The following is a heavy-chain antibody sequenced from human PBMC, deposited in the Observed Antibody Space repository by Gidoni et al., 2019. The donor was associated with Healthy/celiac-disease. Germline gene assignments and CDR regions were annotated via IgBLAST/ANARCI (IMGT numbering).Heavy chain of an antibody. Sequence: QVQLVESGGGVVQPGRSLRLSCAASGFTFSSYAMHWVRQAPGKGLEWVAVISYDGSNKYYADSVKGRFTFSRDNSKNTLYLQMNSLRAEDTAVYYCARDRSPVGGWPDYWGQGTLVTVSS. D-gene: IGHD6-19*01. CDR1: GFTFSSYA. CDR2: ISYDGSNK. J-gene: IGHJ4*02. CDR3: ARDRSPVGGWPDY. V-gene: IGHV3-30*04.